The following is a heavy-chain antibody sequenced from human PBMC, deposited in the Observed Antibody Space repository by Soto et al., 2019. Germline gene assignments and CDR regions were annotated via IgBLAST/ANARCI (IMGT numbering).Heavy chain of an antibody. D-gene: IGHD4-17*01. CDR2: ISYDGSNK. CDR3: ARSTTVVPYDY. V-gene: IGHV3-30-3*01. Sequence: QVQLVESGGGVVQPGRSLRLSCAASGFTFSSYAMHWVRQAPGKGLEWVAVISYDGSNKYYADSVKGRFTISRDNSKNTLYLQMNSLRAGDTAVYYCARSTTVVPYDYWGQGTLVTVSS. J-gene: IGHJ4*02. CDR1: GFTFSSYA.